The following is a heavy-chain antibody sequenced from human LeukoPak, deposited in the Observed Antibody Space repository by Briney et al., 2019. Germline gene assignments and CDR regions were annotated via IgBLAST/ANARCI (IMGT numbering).Heavy chain of an antibody. D-gene: IGHD3-22*01. CDR2: INPNSGGT. V-gene: IGHV1-2*02. CDR1: GYTFTGYY. CDR3: ARAAGGYYYDLDADY. J-gene: IGHJ4*02. Sequence: SSVTVSCTASGYTFTGYYMHWVRQAPGQGLEGMGWINPNSGGTNYAQKFQGRVTMTRDTSISTAYMELSRLRSDDTAVYYCARAAGGYYYDLDADYWGQGTLVTVTS.